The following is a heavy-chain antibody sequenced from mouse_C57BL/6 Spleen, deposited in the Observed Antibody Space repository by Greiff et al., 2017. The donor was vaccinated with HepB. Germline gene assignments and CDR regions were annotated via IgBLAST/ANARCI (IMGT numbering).Heavy chain of an antibody. V-gene: IGHV7-3*01. D-gene: IGHD2-4*01. CDR2: IRNKANGYTT. CDR1: GFTFTDYY. Sequence: EVQGVESGGGLVQPGGSLSLSCAASGFTFTDYYMSWVRQPPGKALEWLGFIRNKANGYTTEYSASVKGRFTISRDNSQSILYLQMNALRAEDSATYYCARSYYYDYDVYWYFDVWGTGTTVTVSS. J-gene: IGHJ1*03. CDR3: ARSYYYDYDVYWYFDV.